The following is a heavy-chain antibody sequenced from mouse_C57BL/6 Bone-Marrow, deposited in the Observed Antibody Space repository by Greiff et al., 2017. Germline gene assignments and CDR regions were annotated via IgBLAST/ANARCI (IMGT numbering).Heavy chain of an antibody. CDR1: GYTFTSYG. V-gene: IGHV1-81*01. J-gene: IGHJ1*03. Sequence: QVQLQQSGAELARPGASVKLSCKASGYTFTSYGISWVKQRTGQGLEWIGEIYPRSGNTYYNEKFKGKATLTADKSSSTAYMELRSLTSEDSAVYFCARKGDYGSGYWYCDVWGTGTTVTVSS. CDR3: ARKGDYGSGYWYCDV. D-gene: IGHD1-1*01. CDR2: IYPRSGNT.